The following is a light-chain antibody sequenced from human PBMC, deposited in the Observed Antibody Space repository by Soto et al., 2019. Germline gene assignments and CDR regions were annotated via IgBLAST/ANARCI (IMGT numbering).Light chain of an antibody. CDR2: GAS. Sequence: EIVLTQSPATLSLCPGERATLSCKASQSVGSFLACYRQKPGQAPRCLIYGASSRATGIPDRFSGSGSGTDFTLTISRLEPEDFAVYYCQQYGGTPPITFGQGTRLEIK. CDR1: QSVGSF. V-gene: IGKV3-20*01. CDR3: QQYGGTPPIT. J-gene: IGKJ5*01.